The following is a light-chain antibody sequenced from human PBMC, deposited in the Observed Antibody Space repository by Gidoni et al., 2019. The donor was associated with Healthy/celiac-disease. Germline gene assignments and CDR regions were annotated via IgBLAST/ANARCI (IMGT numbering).Light chain of an antibody. V-gene: IGKV3-15*01. CDR3: QQYNNWPYT. CDR2: GAS. J-gene: IGKJ2*01. CDR1: QSVSSN. Sequence: EIVMTQSPATLSVSPGERATLSCRASQSVSSNLAWYQQKPGQAPRLLISGASTRATGIPARFSGSGSGTEFTLTISSLQSEDFAVYYCQQYNNWPYTFXQXTKLEIK.